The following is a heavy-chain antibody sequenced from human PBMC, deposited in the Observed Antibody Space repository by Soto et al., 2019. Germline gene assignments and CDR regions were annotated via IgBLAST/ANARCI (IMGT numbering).Heavy chain of an antibody. Sequence: PSEPLSLTCTVSGVSISRYYWSWIRQPPGKGLEWIGYMYNTGSTYYNPSLKSRVTISVDTSKNQFSLKLSSVTAADTAVYYCARRTVVVAARTRWIDIWGQGTMVTVSS. CDR1: GVSISRYY. CDR3: ARRTVVVAARTRWIDI. V-gene: IGHV4-59*12. D-gene: IGHD2-15*01. CDR2: MYNTGST. J-gene: IGHJ3*02.